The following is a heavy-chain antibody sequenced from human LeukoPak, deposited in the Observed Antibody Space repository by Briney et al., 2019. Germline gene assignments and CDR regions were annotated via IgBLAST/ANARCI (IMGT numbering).Heavy chain of an antibody. Sequence: SQTLSLTCAISGDSVSSKSAAWNWIRQSPSRGLEWLGRTYYRSKWYNGYAVSVKSRITINPDTSKNKFSLHLDSVTPEDTAVYHCARSSGHIDYWGQGTLVTVSS. CDR2: TYYRSKWYN. D-gene: IGHD3-22*01. V-gene: IGHV6-1*01. CDR3: ARSSGHIDY. CDR1: GDSVSSKSAA. J-gene: IGHJ4*02.